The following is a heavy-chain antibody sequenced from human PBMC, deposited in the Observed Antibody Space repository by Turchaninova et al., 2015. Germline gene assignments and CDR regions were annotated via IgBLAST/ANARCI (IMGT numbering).Heavy chain of an antibody. Sequence: QVQLQQWGAGLLKPSETLSLTCAVSGGSFSGYYWSWIRQPQGKGLEGIGEINHSGSTNYNPSLKSRGTIAVDTSKNQFALKLRSGTAADTAVYYCARWAGSWSLEYFQHWGQGTLVTVSS. D-gene: IGHD6-13*01. J-gene: IGHJ1*01. CDR3: ARWAGSWSLEYFQH. CDR2: INHSGST. V-gene: IGHV4-34*01. CDR1: GGSFSGYY.